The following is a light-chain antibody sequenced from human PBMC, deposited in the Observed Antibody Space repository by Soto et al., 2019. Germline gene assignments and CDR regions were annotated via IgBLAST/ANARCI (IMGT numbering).Light chain of an antibody. CDR2: TNV. CDR1: SSNIGSNS. V-gene: IGLV1-44*01. Sequence: QSVLTQPPSASGTPGQRVTISCSGSSSNIGSNSVSWYQHLPGTAPKLVIYTNVQRPSGVPDRFSGSKSGASASLAISGLHSEDEADFYCAAWDDSLDGLIFGGGTKLTVL. CDR3: AAWDDSLDGLI. J-gene: IGLJ2*01.